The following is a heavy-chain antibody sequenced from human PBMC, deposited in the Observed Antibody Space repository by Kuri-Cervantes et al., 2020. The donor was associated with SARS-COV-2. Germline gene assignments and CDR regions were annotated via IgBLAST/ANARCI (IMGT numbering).Heavy chain of an antibody. J-gene: IGHJ3*02. Sequence: GSLRLSCAFYGESFSGYYWNWIRQSPGKGLEWIGEVNHRGSTNYNPSLKSRVTISVDTSKNQFSLKLSSVTAADTAVYYCARDAPFYYDSSGYHYAGAFDIWGQGTVVTVSS. CDR3: ARDAPFYYDSSGYHYAGAFDI. D-gene: IGHD3-22*01. CDR1: GESFSGYY. CDR2: VNHRGST. V-gene: IGHV4-34*01.